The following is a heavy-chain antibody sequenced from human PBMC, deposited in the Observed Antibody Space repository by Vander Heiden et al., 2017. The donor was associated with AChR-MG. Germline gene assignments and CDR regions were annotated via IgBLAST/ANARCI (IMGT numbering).Heavy chain of an antibody. CDR3: ARAPRITIFGVVISAAYYYYGMDV. D-gene: IGHD3-3*01. CDR2: IIPIFGTA. J-gene: IGHJ6*02. Sequence: QVQLVQSGAEVKKPGSSVKVSCKASGGTFSRYAISWVRQAPGQGLEWMGGIIPIFGTANYAQKFQGRVTITADESTSTAYMELSSLRSEDTAVYYCARAPRITIFGVVISAAYYYYGMDVWGQGTTVTVSS. CDR1: GGTFSRYA. V-gene: IGHV1-69*01.